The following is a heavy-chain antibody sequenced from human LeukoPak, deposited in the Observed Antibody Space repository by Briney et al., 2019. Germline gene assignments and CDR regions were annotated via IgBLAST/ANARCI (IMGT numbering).Heavy chain of an antibody. V-gene: IGHV3-7*01. CDR3: ARGKSIFGVVIVDY. D-gene: IGHD3-3*01. CDR2: IKQDGSEK. J-gene: IGHJ4*02. Sequence: GGSLRLSCAVSGFTFSSYWMSWVRQAPGKGLEWVANIKQDGSEKYYVDSVKGRFTISRDNAKNSLYLQMNSLRAEDTAVYYCARGKSIFGVVIVDYWGQGTLVTVSS. CDR1: GFTFSSYW.